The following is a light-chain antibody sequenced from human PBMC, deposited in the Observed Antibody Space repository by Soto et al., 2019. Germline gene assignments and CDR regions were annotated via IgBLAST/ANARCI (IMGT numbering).Light chain of an antibody. J-gene: IGLJ2*01. CDR1: SSDVGGSNS. CDR2: DVS. V-gene: IGLV2-8*01. CDR3: SSYVGSNNLVL. Sequence: QSVLTQPASVSGSPGQSITISCTGTSSDVGGSNSVSWYQHHPGKAPKLVIYDVSTRRSGVPDRFSGSKSDNTASLTVSGLQAEDEADYYCSSYVGSNNLVLFGGGTKVTVL.